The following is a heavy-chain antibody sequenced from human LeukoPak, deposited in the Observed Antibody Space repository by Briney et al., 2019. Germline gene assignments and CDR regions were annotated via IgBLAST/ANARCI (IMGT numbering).Heavy chain of an antibody. V-gene: IGHV3-30*02. D-gene: IGHD5-18*01. CDR1: GFTFSAYG. CDR3: AKSGYSYASIGYFDY. CDR2: IRYDGSNE. Sequence: PGGSLRLSCTASGFTFSAYGMHWVRQAPGKGLEWVAFIRYDGSNEYYAESVKGRFTISRDRPKKTLYLQMNSLRAEDTAVYYCAKSGYSYASIGYFDYWGQGTLATVSS. J-gene: IGHJ4*02.